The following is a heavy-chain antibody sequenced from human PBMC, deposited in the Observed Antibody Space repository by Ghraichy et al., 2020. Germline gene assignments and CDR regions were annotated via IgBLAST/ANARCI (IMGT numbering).Heavy chain of an antibody. CDR2: IRSSSSYI. Sequence: GGSLRLSCAASGFTFSSYSMHWVRQSPGKGLEWVSYIRSSSSYISYADSVKGRFTISRDNAENSLYLRMNSLRAEDTAVYYFAREGAYSSGWYFDQWGQGTLVTVSS. D-gene: IGHD6-19*01. V-gene: IGHV3-21*01. CDR3: AREGAYSSGWYFDQ. CDR1: GFTFSSYS. J-gene: IGHJ4*02.